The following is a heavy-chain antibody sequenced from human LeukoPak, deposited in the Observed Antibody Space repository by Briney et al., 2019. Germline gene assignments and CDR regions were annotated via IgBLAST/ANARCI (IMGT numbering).Heavy chain of an antibody. Sequence: PSETLSLTCTVSGGSISSSSYYWGWIRQPPGKGLEWIGSIYYSGSTYYNPSLKSRVTISVDTSKNQFSLKLSSVTAADTAVYYCARDQDGEFDYWGQGTLVTVSS. J-gene: IGHJ4*02. D-gene: IGHD3-10*01. V-gene: IGHV4-39*07. CDR1: GGSISSSSYY. CDR3: ARDQDGEFDY. CDR2: IYYSGST.